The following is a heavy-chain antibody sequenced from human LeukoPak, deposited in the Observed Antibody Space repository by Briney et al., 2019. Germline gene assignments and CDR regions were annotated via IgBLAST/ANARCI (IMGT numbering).Heavy chain of an antibody. D-gene: IGHD6-19*01. J-gene: IGHJ4*02. CDR3: ANDGRAVGVSSGWYGVFDY. CDR2: ISGSGGST. Sequence: PGGSLRLSCAASGFTFSNYAMSWVRQAPGKGLEWVSAISGSGGSTYYADSVKGRFTISRDNSKNTLYLQMNSLRAEDTAVYYCANDGRAVGVSSGWYGVFDYWGQGTLVTVSS. CDR1: GFTFSNYA. V-gene: IGHV3-23*01.